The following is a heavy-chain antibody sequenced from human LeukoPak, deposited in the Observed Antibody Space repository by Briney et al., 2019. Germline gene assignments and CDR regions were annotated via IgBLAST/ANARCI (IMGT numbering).Heavy chain of an antibody. V-gene: IGHV3-48*03. J-gene: IGHJ5*02. D-gene: IGHD3-3*01. CDR2: ISSSGSTI. CDR1: GFTFSSYE. Sequence: GGSLRLSCAASGFTFSSYEMNWVRQAPGKGLEWVSYISSSGSTIYYADSVEGRFTISRDNAKNSLYLQMNSLRAEDTAVYYCARGRNYDFWSGLFDPWGQGTLVTVSS. CDR3: ARGRNYDFWSGLFDP.